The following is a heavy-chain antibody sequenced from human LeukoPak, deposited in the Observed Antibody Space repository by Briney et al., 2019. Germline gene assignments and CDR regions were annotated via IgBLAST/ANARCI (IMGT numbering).Heavy chain of an antibody. CDR1: GYTLTGNY. J-gene: IGHJ4*02. Sequence: ASVKVSCKAYGYTLTGNYMHWVRQAPGKGLEWMGWINPNSGGTNYAQKFQGRVTMTRDTSINTAYMELSRLRSDDTAVYYCARIPSYGSGSYYLDYWGQGTLVTVSS. CDR2: INPNSGGT. V-gene: IGHV1-2*02. D-gene: IGHD3-10*01. CDR3: ARIPSYGSGSYYLDY.